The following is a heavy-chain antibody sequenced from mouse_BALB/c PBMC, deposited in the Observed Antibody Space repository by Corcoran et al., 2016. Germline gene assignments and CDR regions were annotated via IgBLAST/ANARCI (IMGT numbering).Heavy chain of an antibody. J-gene: IGHJ4*01. CDR3: ARGSGRYYAMDY. CDR2: INPYNGGT. V-gene: IGHV1-19*01. CDR1: GCSFTGYT. Sequence: EVQLQQSGPELVKPGASVKISCKASGCSFTGYTMNWVKQSHGKNLEWIGLINPYNGGTSYNQKFKGKATLTVDNSSSTAYMELISLTSEDSAVDYCARGSGRYYAMDYWGQGTAVTVSS.